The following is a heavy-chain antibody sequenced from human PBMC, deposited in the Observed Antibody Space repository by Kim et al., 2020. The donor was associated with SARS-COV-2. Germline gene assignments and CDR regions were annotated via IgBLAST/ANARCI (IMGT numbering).Heavy chain of an antibody. D-gene: IGHD1-26*01. CDR2: ISGGGDNT. J-gene: IGHJ4*02. Sequence: GGSLRLSCAASGFTFRSYAMSWVRQAPGKWLEWVSTISGGGDNTYYAASAKGRFTISRDNSKNTLYLQMSSLRAEDTALYYCAKARPVGATTGPSHFDYWGQGTLVTVSS. CDR3: AKARPVGATTGPSHFDY. V-gene: IGHV3-23*01. CDR1: GFTFRSYA.